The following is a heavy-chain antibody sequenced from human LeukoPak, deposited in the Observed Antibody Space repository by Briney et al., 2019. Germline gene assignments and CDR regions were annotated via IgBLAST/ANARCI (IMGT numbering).Heavy chain of an antibody. CDR1: GYSFTSYW. V-gene: IGHV5-51*01. D-gene: IGHD6-13*01. J-gene: IGHJ3*02. CDR3: ARREYSRSWYANDAFDI. CDR2: IYPGDSDT. Sequence: GESPKISCKGSGYSFTSYWIGWVRQMPGKGLEWMGIIYPGDSDTRYSPSFQGQVTISADKSISTAYLQWSSLKASDTAMYYCARREYSRSWYANDAFDIWGQGTMDTVSS.